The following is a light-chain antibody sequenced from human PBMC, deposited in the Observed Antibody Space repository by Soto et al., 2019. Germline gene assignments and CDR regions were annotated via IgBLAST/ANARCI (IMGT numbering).Light chain of an antibody. CDR1: SSDVGGYNY. CDR2: DVS. CDR3: SSYTSSSTLDV. V-gene: IGLV2-14*01. J-gene: IGLJ1*01. Sequence: QSALTQPASVSGSPGQSITISCTGTSSDVGGYNYVSWYQQHPGKAPKLMIYDVSNRPSGVSNRFCGSKSGNTASLTISGLQAEDEADYYCSSYTSSSTLDVFGTGTKLTVL.